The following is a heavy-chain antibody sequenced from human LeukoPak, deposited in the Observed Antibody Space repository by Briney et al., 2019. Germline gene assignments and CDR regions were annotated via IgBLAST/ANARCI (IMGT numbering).Heavy chain of an antibody. CDR2: IIPIFGTA. V-gene: IGHV1-69*01. CDR1: GGTFSSYA. J-gene: IGHJ5*02. CDR3: ARGLSEQLVLRGNWFDP. Sequence: SVKVSCKASGGTFSSYAISWVRQAPGQGLEWMGGIIPIFGTANYAQKFQGRVTITADESTSTAYMELSSLRSEDTAVYYCARGLSEQLVLRGNWFDPWGQGTLVTVST. D-gene: IGHD6-13*01.